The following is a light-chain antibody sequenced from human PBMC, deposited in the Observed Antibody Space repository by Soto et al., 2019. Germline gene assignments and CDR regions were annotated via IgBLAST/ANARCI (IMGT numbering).Light chain of an antibody. Sequence: EIVLTQSPGALSLSPGERATLSCRASQTASSSHLAWYQQKPGQAPRLLIYDASSRATGISDRFSVSGSGTDFTLTISRLEPGDFAVYYCQQYGDSPRSFGQGTKVDIK. J-gene: IGKJ1*01. CDR2: DAS. V-gene: IGKV3-20*01. CDR3: QQYGDSPRS. CDR1: QTASSSH.